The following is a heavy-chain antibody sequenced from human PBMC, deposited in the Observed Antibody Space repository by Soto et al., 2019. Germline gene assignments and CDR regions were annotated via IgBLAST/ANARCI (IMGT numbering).Heavy chain of an antibody. V-gene: IGHV2-5*02. D-gene: IGHD3-22*01. CDR3: AHRSRGYAYYFDQ. CDR2: IFWDDDK. J-gene: IGHJ4*02. CDR1: GSSRSTRGVG. Sequence: QITLKESGPRLVKPTQTLTLNCSFSGSSRSTRGVGVGWIRQPPGKALEWLALIFWDDDKWYCPSLRSRPTITEYTSKNQVVLTMTNMDHLDTDTYYCAHRSRGYAYYFDQWGQGTLVTVSS.